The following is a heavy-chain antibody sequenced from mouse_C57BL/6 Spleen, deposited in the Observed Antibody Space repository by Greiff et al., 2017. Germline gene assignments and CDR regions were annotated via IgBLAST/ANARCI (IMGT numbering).Heavy chain of an antibody. D-gene: IGHD1-1*01. CDR1: GYTFTSYG. Sequence: VQLQQSGAELARPGASVKLSCKASGYTFTSYGISWVKQRTGQGLEWIGEIYPRSGNTYYNEKFKGKATLTADKSSSTAYMELRSLTSEDSAVYFCARMNYGSSPWYFDYWGQGTTLTVSS. CDR3: ARMNYGSSPWYFDY. J-gene: IGHJ2*01. CDR2: IYPRSGNT. V-gene: IGHV1-81*01.